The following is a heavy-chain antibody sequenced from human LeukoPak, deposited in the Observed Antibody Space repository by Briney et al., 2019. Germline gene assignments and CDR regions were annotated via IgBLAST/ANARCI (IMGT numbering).Heavy chain of an antibody. D-gene: IGHD2-2*01. CDR2: ISGSGGNT. V-gene: IGHV3-23*01. CDR1: GFTFSSYA. J-gene: IGHJ4*02. Sequence: GGSLRLSCAASGFTFSSYAMNWVRQAPGKGLEWVSGISGSGGNTYYADSVKGRFTISRDNSKNTLYLQMNSLRADNTAEYYCAKGGVPADWGQGTLVTVSS. CDR3: AKGGVPAD.